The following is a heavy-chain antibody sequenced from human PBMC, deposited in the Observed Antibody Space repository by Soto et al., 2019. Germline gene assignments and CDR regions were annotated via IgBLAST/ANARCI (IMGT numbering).Heavy chain of an antibody. CDR2: IYHSGST. CDR1: GGSISSSNW. J-gene: IGHJ4*02. CDR3: ARIVVGGLSWSGITSEFYFDC. V-gene: IGHV4-4*02. D-gene: IGHD6-13*01. Sequence: QVQLQESGPGLVKPSGTLSLTCAVSGGSISSSNWWSWVRQPPGKGLEWIGEIYHSGSTNYNPSLKSRVTLSVDKSKNQFSLKLSSVTAADTAVYYCARIVVGGLSWSGITSEFYFDCWGQGTLVTVSS.